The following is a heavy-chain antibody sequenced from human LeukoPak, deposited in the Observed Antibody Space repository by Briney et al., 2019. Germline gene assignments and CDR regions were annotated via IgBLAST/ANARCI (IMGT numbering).Heavy chain of an antibody. Sequence: GESLKISCKGSGFTFTNSWIGWVRQMPGKGLEWMGFIYAADSDTRDSPSFQGRVTISVDKSISTAYLQWSSLEASDTAVYFCARHTGSATISYYYLYMDVWGTGTTVTVSS. D-gene: IGHD4-11*01. J-gene: IGHJ6*03. V-gene: IGHV5-51*01. CDR2: IYAADSDT. CDR3: ARHTGSATISYYYLYMDV. CDR1: GFTFTNSW.